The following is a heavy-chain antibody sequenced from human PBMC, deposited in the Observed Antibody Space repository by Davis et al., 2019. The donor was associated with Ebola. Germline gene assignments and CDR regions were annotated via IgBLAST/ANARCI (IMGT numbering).Heavy chain of an antibody. CDR3: ARDLRYDSSGYDYYFYMDV. D-gene: IGHD3-22*01. V-gene: IGHV4-31*03. Sequence: PSETLSLTCTVSGGSITSGDYYWSWIRQHPGKGLEWIGHIYYSGSTYYKPSLKSRVTISLATSKNQFSLNLYSVTAADTAVYYCARDLRYDSSGYDYYFYMDVWGKGTTVTVSS. CDR1: GGSITSGDYY. CDR2: IYYSGST. J-gene: IGHJ6*03.